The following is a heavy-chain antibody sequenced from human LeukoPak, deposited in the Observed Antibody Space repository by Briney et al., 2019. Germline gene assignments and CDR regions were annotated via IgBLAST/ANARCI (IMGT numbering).Heavy chain of an antibody. CDR3: ASLGDYALYRIDY. Sequence: SETLSLTCTVSGGSISSGGYYWSWIRQHPGKGLEWIGYIYYSGSTYYNPSLKSRVTISVDTSKNQFSLKLSSVTAADTAVYYCASLGDYALYRIDYWGQGTLVTVSS. CDR2: IYYSGST. J-gene: IGHJ4*02. D-gene: IGHD4-17*01. V-gene: IGHV4-31*03. CDR1: GGSISSGGYY.